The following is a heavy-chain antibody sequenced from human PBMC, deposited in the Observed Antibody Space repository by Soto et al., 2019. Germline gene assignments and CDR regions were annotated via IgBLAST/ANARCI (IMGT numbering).Heavy chain of an antibody. CDR2: ISLYHHST. CDR3: ARELYSCGGDCPYYMDY. J-gene: IGHJ4*02. CDR1: GYPFTDYF. D-gene: IGHD2-21*02. Sequence: VKVSCKTSGYPFTDYFIHWVRQAPGQGLEWMGIISLYHHSTSYAQKFQGRLTVTADTSTTTVYMDLSSLTSEDSAVYWCARELYSCGGDCPYYMDYWGQGTLVTVSS. V-gene: IGHV1-46*01.